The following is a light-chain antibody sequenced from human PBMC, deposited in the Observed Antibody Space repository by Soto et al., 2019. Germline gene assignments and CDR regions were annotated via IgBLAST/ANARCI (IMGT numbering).Light chain of an antibody. CDR2: TTS. CDR1: QSINSF. J-gene: IGKJ4*01. Sequence: DVQMTQSPSSLSASVGDRVTITCRAGQSINSFLNWYQQKPGKAPKLLIPTTSSLQSGVPSRFSGSGSGTYFTLTISSLQPEDFATYYCQQSDSTPQTFGGGTRVEVK. CDR3: QQSDSTPQT. V-gene: IGKV1-39*01.